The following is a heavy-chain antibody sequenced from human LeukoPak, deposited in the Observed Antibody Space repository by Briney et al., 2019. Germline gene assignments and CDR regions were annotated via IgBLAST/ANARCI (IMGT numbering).Heavy chain of an antibody. J-gene: IGHJ4*02. CDR2: ISFSGTTI. D-gene: IGHD1-26*01. CDR3: ASPTILAPNDY. Sequence: GGSLRLSCAASGFTFSSYNTNWVRQAPGKGLEWISYISFSGTTIYYADSVKGRFTISRDNAKETLYLQMKSLRAEDTAVYYCASPTILAPNDYWGQGTLVTVSS. CDR1: GFTFSSYN. V-gene: IGHV3-48*01.